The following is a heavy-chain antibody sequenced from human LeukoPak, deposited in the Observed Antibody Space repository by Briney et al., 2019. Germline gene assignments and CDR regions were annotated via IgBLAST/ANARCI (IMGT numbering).Heavy chain of an antibody. CDR1: GGSISSYY. Sequence: PSETLSLTCTVSGGSISSYYWSWIRQPPGKGLEWIGYIYYSGSTNYNPSLKSRVTISVDTSKDQFSLKLSSVTAADTAVYYCARDYNPDYYYYYMDVWGKGTTVTVSS. D-gene: IGHD3-10*01. V-gene: IGHV4-59*01. J-gene: IGHJ6*03. CDR2: IYYSGST. CDR3: ARDYNPDYYYYYMDV.